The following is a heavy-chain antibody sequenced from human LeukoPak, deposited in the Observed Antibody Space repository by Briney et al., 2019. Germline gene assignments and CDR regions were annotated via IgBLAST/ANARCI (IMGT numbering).Heavy chain of an antibody. D-gene: IGHD6-25*01. CDR3: ANAGVRGYNP. CDR1: GGSFSGYY. CDR2: INHSGST. V-gene: IGHV4-34*01. J-gene: IGHJ5*02. Sequence: SETLSLTCAVYGGSFSGYYWSWIRQPPGKGLEWIGEINHSGSTNYNPSLKSRVTISVDTSKNQFCLKLSSVTAADTAVYYCANAGVRGYNPWGQGTLVTVSS.